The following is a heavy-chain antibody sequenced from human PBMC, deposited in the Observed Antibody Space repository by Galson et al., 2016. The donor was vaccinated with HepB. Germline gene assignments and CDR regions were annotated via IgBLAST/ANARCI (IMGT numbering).Heavy chain of an antibody. Sequence: SLRLSCAASGFSLGTYGMHWVRQAPGKGLEWVAVIWNDGRNQYYADSVQGRFTISGDNSKNTLYVQMNRLRAEDTAVYYFARDRGYRSRFFEWQFDFWGQGTLVTVSS. CDR2: IWNDGRNQ. CDR3: ARDRGYRSRFFEWQFDF. CDR1: GFSLGTYG. V-gene: IGHV3-33*01. D-gene: IGHD3-3*01. J-gene: IGHJ4*02.